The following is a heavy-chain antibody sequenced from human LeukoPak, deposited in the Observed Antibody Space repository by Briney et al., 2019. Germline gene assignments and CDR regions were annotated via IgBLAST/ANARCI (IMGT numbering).Heavy chain of an antibody. J-gene: IGHJ3*02. CDR2: IYTSGST. CDR3: ARDPGYHGSGTRGAFDI. D-gene: IGHD3-10*01. Sequence: SETLSLTCTVSGGSISSYYWSWIRQPAGKGLEWIGRIYTSGSTNYNPSFKSRVTMSVGTSKNQFSLKLSSVTAADTAVYYCARDPGYHGSGTRGAFDIWGQGTMVTVSS. CDR1: GGSISSYY. V-gene: IGHV4-4*07.